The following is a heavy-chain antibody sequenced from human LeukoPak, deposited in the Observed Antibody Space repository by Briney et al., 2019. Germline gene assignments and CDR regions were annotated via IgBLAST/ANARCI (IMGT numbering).Heavy chain of an antibody. D-gene: IGHD3-10*01. Sequence: PSETLSLTCTVSGGSISSYYWSWIRQPPGKGLEWIGYIYYSGSTNYNPSLKSRVTISVDTSKNQFSLKLSSVTAADTAVYYCARDREVRGLVGNYYYYYGMDVWGQGTTVTVSS. V-gene: IGHV4-59*01. CDR1: GGSISSYY. CDR2: IYYSGST. CDR3: ARDREVRGLVGNYYYYYGMDV. J-gene: IGHJ6*02.